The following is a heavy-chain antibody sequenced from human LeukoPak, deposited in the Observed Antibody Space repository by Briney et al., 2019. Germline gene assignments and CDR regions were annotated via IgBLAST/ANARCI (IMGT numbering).Heavy chain of an antibody. V-gene: IGHV4-4*07. Sequence: SETLSLTCTVSGGSISSYYWSWIRQPAGRGLECIGRIYTSGRTSYNPSLKSRVIMSVDTSKNQFSLKLSSVTAADTAVYYCARYKYGYYYGSGSYSYDYWGQGTLVTVSS. CDR3: ARYKYGYYYGSGSYSYDY. CDR2: IYTSGRT. J-gene: IGHJ4*02. D-gene: IGHD3-10*01. CDR1: GGSISSYY.